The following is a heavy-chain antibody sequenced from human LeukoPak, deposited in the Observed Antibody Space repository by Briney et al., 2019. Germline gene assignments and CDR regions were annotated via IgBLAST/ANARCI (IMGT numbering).Heavy chain of an antibody. J-gene: IGHJ6*02. CDR1: GFTFSSYA. CDR3: ASSLYCSSTSCYYYYYYGMDV. CDR2: ISGSGGST. V-gene: IGHV3-23*01. D-gene: IGHD2-2*01. Sequence: GGSLRLSCAASGFTFSSYAMSWVRQAPGKGLEWVSAISGSGGSTYYADSVKGRFTISRDNAKNSLYLQMNSLRAEGTAVYYCASSLYCSSTSCYYYYYYGMDVWGQGTTVTVSS.